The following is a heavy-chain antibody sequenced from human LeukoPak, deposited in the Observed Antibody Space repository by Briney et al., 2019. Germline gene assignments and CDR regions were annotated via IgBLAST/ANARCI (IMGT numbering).Heavy chain of an antibody. V-gene: IGHV3-21*01. D-gene: IGHD2-8*01. CDR1: EFTFSSYS. J-gene: IGHJ4*02. CDR3: AREADYCTNGVCYYSFDY. CDR2: ISSSSSYI. Sequence: GGSLRLSCAASEFTFSSYSMNWVRQAPGKGLEWVSSISSSSSYIYYADSVKGRFTISRDNAKNSLYLQMNSLRAEDTAVYYCAREADYCTNGVCYYSFDYWGQGTLVTVSS.